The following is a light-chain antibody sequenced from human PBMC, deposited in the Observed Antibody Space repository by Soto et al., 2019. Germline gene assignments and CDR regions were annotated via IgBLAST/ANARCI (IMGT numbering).Light chain of an antibody. CDR2: GAS. V-gene: IGKV3-11*01. Sequence: EIVLTQSPATLSLSPGERATLSCRASQRVGTYLGWYQQRPGQAPRLLIYGASNWATGIPARFSGSGSGTDFTLTISSREPEDFAVYYCQQRANWPLTFGGGNKVEIK. J-gene: IGKJ4*01. CDR1: QRVGTY. CDR3: QQRANWPLT.